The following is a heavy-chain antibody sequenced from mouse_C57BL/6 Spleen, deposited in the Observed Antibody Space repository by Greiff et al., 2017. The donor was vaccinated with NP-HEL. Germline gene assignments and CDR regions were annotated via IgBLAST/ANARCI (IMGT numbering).Heavy chain of an antibody. V-gene: IGHV1-81*01. CDR3: ARGGVGDDYDDFDY. D-gene: IGHD2-4*01. Sequence: VQLQQSGAELARPGASVKLSCKASGYTFTSYGISWVKQRTGQGLEWIGEIYPRSGNTYYNEKFKGKATLTADKSSSTAYMELRSLTSEDSAVYFCARGGVGDDYDDFDYWGQGTTLTVSS. CDR1: GYTFTSYG. CDR2: IYPRSGNT. J-gene: IGHJ2*01.